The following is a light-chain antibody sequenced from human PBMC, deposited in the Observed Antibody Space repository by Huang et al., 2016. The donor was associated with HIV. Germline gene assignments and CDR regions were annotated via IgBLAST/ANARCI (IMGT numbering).Light chain of an antibody. CDR1: QSVNGN. CDR3: QQYNYWPPT. V-gene: IGKV3-15*01. Sequence: EIVMTQSQATLSVSPGDRATLSCRASQSVNGNLAWYQQKPGQAPRRLVYSASTRAPGIPARFSGSVSGAEFTLTISSLQSEDFAVYSCQQYNYWPPTFGQGTKVEIK. J-gene: IGKJ1*01. CDR2: SAS.